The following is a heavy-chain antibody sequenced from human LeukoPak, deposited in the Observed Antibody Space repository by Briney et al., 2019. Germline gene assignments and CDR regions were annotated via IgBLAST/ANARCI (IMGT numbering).Heavy chain of an antibody. CDR1: GYTFTSYY. CDR2: INPSGGST. CDR3: ARDSQNGVVVPAAGFNWFDP. V-gene: IGHV1-46*01. Sequence: ASVKVSCKASGYTFTSYYMHWVRQAPGQGLEWMGIINPSGGSTSYAQKFQGRVTMTRDTSTSTVYMELRSLRSDDTAVYYCARDSQNGVVVPAAGFNWFDPWGQGTLVTVSS. J-gene: IGHJ5*02. D-gene: IGHD2-2*01.